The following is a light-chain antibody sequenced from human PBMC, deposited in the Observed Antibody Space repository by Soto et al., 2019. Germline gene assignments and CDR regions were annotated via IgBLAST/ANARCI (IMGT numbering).Light chain of an antibody. CDR1: QSIANY. V-gene: IGKV1-39*01. J-gene: IGKJ1*01. CDR2: AAP. CDR3: QQSYTTPWT. Sequence: DIQMTQSPSSLSASVGDRVTITCRASQSIANYLSWYQQIPGKAPKLLIFAAPTLRSGVSSRFSGSGSGTDFTLTISSLQPEDFATYYCQQSYTTPWTFGQGTKVEIK.